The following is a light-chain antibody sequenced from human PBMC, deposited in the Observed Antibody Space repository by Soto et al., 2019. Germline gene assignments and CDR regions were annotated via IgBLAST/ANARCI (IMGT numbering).Light chain of an antibody. CDR1: QSVSSSY. J-gene: IGKJ4*01. V-gene: IGKV3-20*01. CDR3: QQYGSSPLT. CDR2: GAS. Sequence: EIVLTQSPGTLSLSPGERATLSCRANQSVSSSYLAWYQQKPGQAPRLLIYGASNRATGIPVRFSGSGSGTDFTLTISRLEPEDFAVYYCQQYGSSPLTFGGGTKVEIK.